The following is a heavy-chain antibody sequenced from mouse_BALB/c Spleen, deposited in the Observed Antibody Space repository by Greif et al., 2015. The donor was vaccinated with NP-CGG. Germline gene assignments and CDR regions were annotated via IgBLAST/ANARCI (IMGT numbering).Heavy chain of an antibody. CDR3: ARWAMAMDY. V-gene: IGHV5-17*02. CDR2: ISSGSSTI. D-gene: IGHD3-1*01. Sequence: EVHLVESGGGLVQPGGSRKLSCAASGFTFSSFGMHWVRQALEKGLEWVAYISSGSSTIYYADTVKGRFTISRDNPKNTLFLQMTSLRSEDTAMYYCARWAMAMDYWGQGTSVTVSS. CDR1: GFTFSSFG. J-gene: IGHJ4*01.